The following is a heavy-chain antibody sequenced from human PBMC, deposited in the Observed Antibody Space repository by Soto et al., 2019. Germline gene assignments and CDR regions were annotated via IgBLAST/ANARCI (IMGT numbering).Heavy chain of an antibody. J-gene: IGHJ5*02. V-gene: IGHV1-18*01. D-gene: IGHD5-18*01. CDR2: ISAYNGNT. Sequence: QVQLVQSGAEVKKPGASVKVSCKASGYTFTSYGISWVRQAPGQGLEWMGWISAYNGNTNYAQTLQGRVTMTTDTSTSTAYMELRSLRSDDTAVYYCARDLVTAMGGEDGPNCFDPWGQGTLVTVSS. CDR1: GYTFTSYG. CDR3: ARDLVTAMGGEDGPNCFDP.